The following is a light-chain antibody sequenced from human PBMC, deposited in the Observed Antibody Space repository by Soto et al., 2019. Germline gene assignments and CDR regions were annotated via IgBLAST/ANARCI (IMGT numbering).Light chain of an antibody. Sequence: QSVLTQPPSVSAAPGQKVTISCSGSSSNIGNNYVSWYQQFPGTAPKLLIYDNNERPSGIPDRFSGSKSGTSATLGITGLQTGDDADYYCGTWDSSLSAGVFGGGTKLTVL. CDR2: DNN. CDR3: GTWDSSLSAGV. CDR1: SSNIGNNY. V-gene: IGLV1-51*01. J-gene: IGLJ2*01.